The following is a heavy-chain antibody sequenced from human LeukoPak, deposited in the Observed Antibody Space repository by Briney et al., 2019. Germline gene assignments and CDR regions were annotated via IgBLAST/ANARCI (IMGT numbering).Heavy chain of an antibody. Sequence: PSETLSLTCAVYGGSFSGYYWSWIRQPPGKGLEWIGEINHSGSTNYNPSLKSRVTISVDTSKNQFSLKLSSVTAADTAVYYCARDEYSSSWSNRYYYYYMDVWGKGTTVTVSS. D-gene: IGHD6-13*01. V-gene: IGHV4-34*01. J-gene: IGHJ6*03. CDR1: GGSFSGYY. CDR2: INHSGST. CDR3: ARDEYSSSWSNRYYYYYMDV.